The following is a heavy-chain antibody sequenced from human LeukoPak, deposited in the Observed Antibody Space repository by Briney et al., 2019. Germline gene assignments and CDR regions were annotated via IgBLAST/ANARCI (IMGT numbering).Heavy chain of an antibody. J-gene: IGHJ4*02. V-gene: IGHV6-1*01. CDR1: GDSVSSSTAA. Sequence: SQTLSLTCAISGDSVSSSTAAWNWIRQSPSRGLEWLGRTYYRSKWYSDFAEYVKSRITIDPDTSKNQFSLQLNSVTHDDTAVYFCARGQTGSGRIFDYWGQGTLVTVSS. CDR2: TYYRSKWYS. CDR3: ARGQTGSGRIFDY. D-gene: IGHD2-15*01.